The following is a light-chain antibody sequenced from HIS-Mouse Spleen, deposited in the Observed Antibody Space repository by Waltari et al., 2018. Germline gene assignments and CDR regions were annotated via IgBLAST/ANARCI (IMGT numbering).Light chain of an antibody. V-gene: IGLV3-1*01. CDR3: QAWDSSTDVV. CDR1: KLGDKY. Sequence: SYELTQPPSVSVSPGQTASITCPGDKLGDKYSCWSQQKPGQSPVLVIYQDSKRPSGIPERFSGSNSGNKATLTISGTQAMDEADYYCQAWDSSTDVVFGGGTKLTVL. J-gene: IGLJ2*01. CDR2: QDS.